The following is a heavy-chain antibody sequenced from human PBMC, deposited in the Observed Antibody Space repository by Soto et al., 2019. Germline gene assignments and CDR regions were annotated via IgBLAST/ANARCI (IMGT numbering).Heavy chain of an antibody. D-gene: IGHD6-6*01. V-gene: IGHV6-1*01. CDR3: ARAAEYSSSSGFDY. CDR2: TYYRSQWYN. CDR1: GDSVSSNSAA. Sequence: QVQLQQSGPGMVKPSQTLSLPCAISGDSVSSNSAAWNWIRQSPSRGLEWLGRTYYRSQWYNDYAVSVKSRITITPDTSKNQFSLQLNSVTPEDTAVYYCARAAEYSSSSGFDYWGQGTLVTVSS. J-gene: IGHJ4*02.